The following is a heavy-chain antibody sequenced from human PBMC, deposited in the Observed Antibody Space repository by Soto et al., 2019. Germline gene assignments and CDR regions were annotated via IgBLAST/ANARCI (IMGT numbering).Heavy chain of an antibody. D-gene: IGHD5-12*01. CDR1: GFTFSSYS. CDR2: ISSSSSYI. V-gene: IGHV3-21*01. Sequence: EVQLVESGGGLVKPGGSLRLSCAASGFTFSSYSMNWVRQAPGKGLEWVSSISSSSSYIYYADSVKGRFTISRDNAKNSLYLQMNSLRAEDTAVYCCAKCGYSGYDSAYYYYYMDVWGKGTTVTVSS. J-gene: IGHJ6*03. CDR3: AKCGYSGYDSAYYYYYMDV.